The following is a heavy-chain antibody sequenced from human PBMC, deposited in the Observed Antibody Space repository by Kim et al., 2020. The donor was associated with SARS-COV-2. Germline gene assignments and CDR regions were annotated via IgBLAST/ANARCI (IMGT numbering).Heavy chain of an antibody. V-gene: IGHV4-4*02. CDR2: IYHSGST. J-gene: IGHJ4*02. Sequence: SETLSLTCAVSGGSISSSNWWSWVRQPPGKGLEWIGEIYHSGSTNYNPSLKSRVTISVDKSKNQFSLKLSSVTAADTAVYYCAGRDGYNGHFDYWGQGTLVTVSS. CDR3: AGRDGYNGHFDY. CDR1: GGSISSSNW. D-gene: IGHD5-12*01.